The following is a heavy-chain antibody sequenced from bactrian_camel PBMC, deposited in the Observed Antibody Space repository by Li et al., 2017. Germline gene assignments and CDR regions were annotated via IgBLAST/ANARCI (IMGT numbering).Heavy chain of an antibody. V-gene: IGHV3S26*01. D-gene: IGHD3*01. CDR3: AADVGTDYCSGSWWDSGY. Sequence: VQLVESGGGSVQAGGSLRLSCAASGYTYSRYCMGWFRQAPGKEREGVADIDSDGYIRYANTVKGRFTISQDNAKNTLYLQMNSLKPEDTAMYYCAADVGTDYCSGSWWDSGYWGQGTQVTVS. CDR2: IDSDGYI. J-gene: IGHJ6*01. CDR1: GYTYSRYC.